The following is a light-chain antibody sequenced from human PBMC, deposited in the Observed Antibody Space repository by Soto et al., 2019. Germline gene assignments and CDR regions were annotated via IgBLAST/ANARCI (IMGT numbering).Light chain of an antibody. CDR2: AAS. CDR1: QSISSY. CDR3: QQYDDYSIT. Sequence: DIQMTQSPSSLSASVGDRVTITCRASQSISSYLNWYQQKPGKAPKLLIYAASSLQSGVPSRFSGSGSGTDFTLTISSLQPDDFATYYCQQYDDYSITFGQGTRLEIK. V-gene: IGKV1-39*01. J-gene: IGKJ5*01.